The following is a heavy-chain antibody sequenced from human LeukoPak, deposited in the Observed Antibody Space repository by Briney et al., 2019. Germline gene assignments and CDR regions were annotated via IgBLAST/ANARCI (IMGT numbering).Heavy chain of an antibody. Sequence: SVKVSCKASGGTFSSYAINWVRQAPGQGLKWMGGIIPIFGTANYAQKFQGRVTITADKSTSTAYMELRSLRSDDTAVYYCAREKKYYYDSSGRQIRFDYWGQGTLVTVSS. CDR1: GGTFSSYA. CDR2: IIPIFGTA. J-gene: IGHJ4*02. CDR3: AREKKYYYDSSGRQIRFDY. V-gene: IGHV1-69*06. D-gene: IGHD3-22*01.